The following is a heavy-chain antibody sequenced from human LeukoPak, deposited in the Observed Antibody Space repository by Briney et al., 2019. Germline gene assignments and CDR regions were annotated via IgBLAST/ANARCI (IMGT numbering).Heavy chain of an antibody. D-gene: IGHD6-13*01. CDR3: AKGHRSSWYPHEDY. CDR1: GFTFDDYA. Sequence: GGTLRLSCAASGFTFDDYAMHWVRQSPGKRLEWVSVSCGARGSTYYADSVKGRFTISRDSRKKSLYLQMNSLRTEDTALYYCAKGHRSSWYPHEDYWGQGNLVTVSS. CDR2: SCGARGST. J-gene: IGHJ4*02. V-gene: IGHV3-43*02.